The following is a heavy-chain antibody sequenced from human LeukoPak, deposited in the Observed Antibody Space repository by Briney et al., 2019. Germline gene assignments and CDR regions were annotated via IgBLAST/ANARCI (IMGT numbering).Heavy chain of an antibody. CDR3: AREGYGDYSKYWYFDL. Sequence: PSETLSLTCAVSGDSISSSNWWSWVRQPPGKGLEWIGEINHSGSTNYNPSLKSRVTISVDTSKNQFSLKLSSVTAADTAVYYCAREGYGDYSKYWYFDLWGRGTLVTVSS. D-gene: IGHD4-17*01. CDR1: GDSISSSNW. V-gene: IGHV4-4*02. CDR2: INHSGST. J-gene: IGHJ2*01.